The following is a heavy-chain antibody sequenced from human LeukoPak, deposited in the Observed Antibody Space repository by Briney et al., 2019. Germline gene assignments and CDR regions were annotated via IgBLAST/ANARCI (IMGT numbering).Heavy chain of an antibody. Sequence: SETLSLTCTVSGGSISSSSYYWGWIRQPPGKGLEWIGSIYYSGSTYYNPSLKSRVTISVDTSKNQFSLKLSSVTAADTAVYYCARHESPRRVTPKVLGAFDIWGQGTMVTVSS. V-gene: IGHV4-39*01. D-gene: IGHD3-16*01. CDR2: IYYSGST. J-gene: IGHJ3*02. CDR1: GGSISSSSYY. CDR3: ARHESPRRVTPKVLGAFDI.